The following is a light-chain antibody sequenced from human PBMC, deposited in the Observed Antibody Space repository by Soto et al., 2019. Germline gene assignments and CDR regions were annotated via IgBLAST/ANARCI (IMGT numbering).Light chain of an antibody. CDR2: AAS. CDR1: QSISSY. V-gene: IGKV1-39*01. J-gene: IGKJ1*01. CDR3: QQSYSTPEP. Sequence: DIQMTQSPSSLSASVGDRVTITCRASQSISSYLNWYQQKPGKAPKLLIYAASSLQSGVPSRFSGSGSGTDVTLTISSLQPEDFATYYCQQSYSTPEPFGQGTKVEIK.